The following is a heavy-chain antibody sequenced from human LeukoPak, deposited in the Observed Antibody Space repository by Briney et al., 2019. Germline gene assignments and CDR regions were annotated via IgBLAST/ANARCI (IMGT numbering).Heavy chain of an antibody. J-gene: IGHJ4*02. D-gene: IGHD3-3*01. CDR2: IYHSGST. CDR1: GGSISSGGYS. CDR3: ARGSGYSLGFDY. Sequence: PSETLSLTCAVSGGSISSGGYSWSWIRQPPGKGLEWIGYIYHSGSTYYNPSLKSRVTISVDRSKNQFSLKLSSVTAADTAVYYCARGSGYSLGFDYWGQGTLVTVSS. V-gene: IGHV4-30-2*01.